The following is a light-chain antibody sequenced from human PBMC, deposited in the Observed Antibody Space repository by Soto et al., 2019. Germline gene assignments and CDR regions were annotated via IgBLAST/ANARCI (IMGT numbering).Light chain of an antibody. CDR1: SSDVGGYNY. V-gene: IGLV2-14*01. J-gene: IGLJ1*01. CDR2: DVS. CDR3: SSYTSSSTRLYV. Sequence: QSALTQPASASGSPGQSITISCTGTSSDVGGYNYVSWYQQHPGKAPKLMIYDVSNRPSGVSNRFSGSKSGNTASLTISGLRSEDEADYYCSSYTSSSTRLYVFGTGTKLTVL.